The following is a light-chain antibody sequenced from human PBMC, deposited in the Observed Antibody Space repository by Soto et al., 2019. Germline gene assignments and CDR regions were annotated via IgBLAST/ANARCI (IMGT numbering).Light chain of an antibody. J-gene: IGKJ1*01. Sequence: DIQMTHSPSTLSASVRDRVTITCRASQSISTWLAWYQQKPGKAPKLLMYKASDLESGVPSRFSGSGSGKEFTLTISSLQPDDFATHYCQQYNSFSGTIGQGNQVEIX. CDR3: QQYNSFSGT. V-gene: IGKV1-5*03. CDR1: QSISTW. CDR2: KAS.